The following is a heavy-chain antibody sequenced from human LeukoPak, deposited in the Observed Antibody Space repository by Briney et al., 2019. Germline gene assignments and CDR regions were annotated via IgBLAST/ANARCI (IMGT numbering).Heavy chain of an antibody. Sequence: GGSLRLSCAASGFTFSSYGMHWVRQAPGKGLEWVAFIRYDGSNKYYADSVKGRFTISRDNSKNTLYLQMNSLRAEDTAVYYCAKASITMIVVVDPYFDYWGQGTLVTVSS. CDR1: GFTFSSYG. CDR3: AKASITMIVVVDPYFDY. CDR2: IRYDGSNK. V-gene: IGHV3-30*02. J-gene: IGHJ4*02. D-gene: IGHD3-22*01.